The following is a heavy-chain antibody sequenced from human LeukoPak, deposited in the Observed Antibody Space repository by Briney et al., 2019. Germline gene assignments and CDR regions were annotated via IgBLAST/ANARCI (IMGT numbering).Heavy chain of an antibody. V-gene: IGHV3-74*01. CDR1: GFTFSSYW. J-gene: IGHJ4*02. Sequence: GGSLRLSCAASGFTFSSYWMHWVRQAPGKGLAWVSRINSDGSITTYADSVKGRFTISRDNAKNTLYLEVNSLRAEDTAVYYCARSPGGSSAVDYWGQGTLVTVSS. CDR3: ARSPGGSSAVDY. CDR2: INSDGSIT. D-gene: IGHD2-2*01.